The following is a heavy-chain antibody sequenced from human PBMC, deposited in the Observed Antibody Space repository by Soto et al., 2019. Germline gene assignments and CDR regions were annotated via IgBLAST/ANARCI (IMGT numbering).Heavy chain of an antibody. CDR2: INHSGST. CDR3: PIDLAVVVPCASARYYGMHV. D-gene: IGHD2-2*01. Sequence: QVQLQQWGAGLLKPSETLSLTCAVYGGSFRGYYWCWIRQPPGKGLEWMGEINHSGSTNYNPSLNIRATRSLDTATGQFSLKLSSGTAAGTPVYYCPIDLAVVVPCASARYYGMHVWGQGTTVTVSS. V-gene: IGHV4-34*01. J-gene: IGHJ6*02. CDR1: GGSFRGYY.